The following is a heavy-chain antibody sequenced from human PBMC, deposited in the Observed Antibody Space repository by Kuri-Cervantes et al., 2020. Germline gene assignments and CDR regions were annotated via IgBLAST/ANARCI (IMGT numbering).Heavy chain of an antibody. Sequence: GESLKISCAASGFTFSSYSMNWVRQAPGKGLEWVANIKQDGSEKYYVDSVKGRFTISRDNAKNSLYLQMNSLRAEDTAVYYCARAYSSSWYYFDSWGQGTLVTVSS. CDR2: IKQDGSEK. J-gene: IGHJ4*02. V-gene: IGHV3-7*04. D-gene: IGHD6-13*01. CDR3: ARAYSSSWYYFDS. CDR1: GFTFSSYS.